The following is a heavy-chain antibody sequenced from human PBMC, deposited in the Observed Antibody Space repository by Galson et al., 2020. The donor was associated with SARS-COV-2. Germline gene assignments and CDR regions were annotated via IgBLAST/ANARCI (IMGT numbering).Heavy chain of an antibody. Sequence: ASVQVSCKDSGYTFTSYGISWVRQAPGQGLEWMGWISAYNGNTNNAQKLQGRVTMTTDTSTSTAYMELRSLRSDDTAVYYCAREILYYDFWSGYLDPWGQGTLVTVSS. V-gene: IGHV1-18*01. CDR2: ISAYNGNT. J-gene: IGHJ5*02. D-gene: IGHD3-3*01. CDR1: GYTFTSYG. CDR3: AREILYYDFWSGYLDP.